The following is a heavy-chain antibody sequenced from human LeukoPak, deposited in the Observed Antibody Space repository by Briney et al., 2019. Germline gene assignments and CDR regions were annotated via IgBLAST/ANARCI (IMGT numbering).Heavy chain of an antibody. CDR2: SSSSSSYI. J-gene: IGHJ6*03. D-gene: IGHD3-22*01. V-gene: IGHV3-21*01. CDR1: GFTFRSYS. CDR3: ARAPGYDSSGYWLGYYYYYMDV. Sequence: GGSLRLSCAASGFTFRSYSLNWVRQAPGKGLEWVSSSSSSSSYIYYADSVKGRFTISRDNAKNSLYLQMNSLRAEDTAVYYCARAPGYDSSGYWLGYYYYYMDVWGKGTTVTVSS.